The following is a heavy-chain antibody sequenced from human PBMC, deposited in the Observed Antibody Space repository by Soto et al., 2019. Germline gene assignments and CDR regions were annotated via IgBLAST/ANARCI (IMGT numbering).Heavy chain of an antibody. CDR1: GGSISSGDYY. CDR2: IYYSGST. Sequence: QVQLQESGPGLVKPSQTLSLTCTVSGGSISSGDYYWSWIRQPLGKGLEWIGYIYYSGSTYYNPSLKSRVTIAVDTSKNQFSLKLSSVTAADTAVYYCARDGSGEHNWFDPWGQGTLVTVSS. CDR3: ARDGSGEHNWFDP. J-gene: IGHJ5*02. D-gene: IGHD3-10*01. V-gene: IGHV4-30-4*01.